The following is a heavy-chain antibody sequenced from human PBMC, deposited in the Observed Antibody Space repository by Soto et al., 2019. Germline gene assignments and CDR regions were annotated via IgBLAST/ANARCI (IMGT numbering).Heavy chain of an antibody. CDR1: GGSISSYY. CDR3: ARRYGSCFDY. D-gene: IGHD5-18*01. Sequence: SQMLPLTCTVSGGSISSYYWSWIRQPPGKGLEWIGYIYYSGSTNYNPSLKSRVTISVDTSKNQFSLKLSSVTAADTDVYYCARRYGSCFDYWGQGTLVTVSS. V-gene: IGHV4-59*08. CDR2: IYYSGST. J-gene: IGHJ4*02.